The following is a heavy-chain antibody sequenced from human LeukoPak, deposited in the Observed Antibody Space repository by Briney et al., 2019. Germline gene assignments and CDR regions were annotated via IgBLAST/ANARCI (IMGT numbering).Heavy chain of an antibody. J-gene: IGHJ5*02. CDR2: INPNSGGT. CDR3: AREFDEEVPAAAIHYNWFDP. Sequence: ASVKVSCKASGYTFTGYYMHWVRQAPGQGLEWMGRINPNSGGTNYAQKFQGRVTMTRDTSISTAYMELSRLRSDDTAVYYCAREFDEEVPAAAIHYNWFDPWGQGTLVTVSS. V-gene: IGHV1-2*06. CDR1: GYTFTGYY. D-gene: IGHD2-2*01.